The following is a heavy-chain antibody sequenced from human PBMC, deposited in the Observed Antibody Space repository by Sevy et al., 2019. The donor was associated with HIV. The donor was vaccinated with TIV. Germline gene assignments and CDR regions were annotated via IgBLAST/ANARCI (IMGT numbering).Heavy chain of an antibody. CDR2: ISGSGTST. Sequence: GGSLGLSCAAFGFTFSSFAMSWVRQAPGKGLEWISAISGSGTSTYYADSVKGRFTISRDNSKNTLYLQMNSLRAEDTAIYYCAKDELAVTGHGNYFDYWGQGTLVTVSS. J-gene: IGHJ4*02. CDR1: GFTFSSFA. CDR3: AKDELAVTGHGNYFDY. V-gene: IGHV3-23*01. D-gene: IGHD6-19*01.